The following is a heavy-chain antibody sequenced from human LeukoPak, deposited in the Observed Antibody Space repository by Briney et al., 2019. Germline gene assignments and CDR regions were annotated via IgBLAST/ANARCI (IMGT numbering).Heavy chain of an antibody. D-gene: IGHD3-22*01. Sequence: GGSLRLSCAASGFTLSNYVMIWVRQAPGKGLEWVSSIIPSGVSTYYADSVKGRFTISRDNSKNTLYLQMNSLRAEDTAVYYCAKDREIVVGSLDYWGQGTLVTVSS. V-gene: IGHV3-23*01. CDR1: GFTLSNYV. CDR2: IIPSGVST. CDR3: AKDREIVVGSLDY. J-gene: IGHJ4*02.